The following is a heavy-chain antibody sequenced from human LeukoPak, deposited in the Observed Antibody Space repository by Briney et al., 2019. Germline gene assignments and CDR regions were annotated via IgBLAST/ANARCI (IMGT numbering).Heavy chain of an antibody. Sequence: GGSLRLSCAASGFTFSSYEMNWVRQAPGKGLEWVSYISSSGSTIYYADSVKGRFTISRDNAKNSLYLQMNSLRAEDTAVYYCARDDSVLGGAFDIWGQGTMVTVSS. J-gene: IGHJ3*02. CDR3: ARDDSVLGGAFDI. CDR2: ISSSGSTI. D-gene: IGHD3-16*01. V-gene: IGHV3-48*03. CDR1: GFTFSSYE.